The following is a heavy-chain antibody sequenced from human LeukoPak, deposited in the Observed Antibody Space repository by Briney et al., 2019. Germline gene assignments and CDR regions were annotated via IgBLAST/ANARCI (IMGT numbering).Heavy chain of an antibody. J-gene: IGHJ6*02. Sequence: SETLSLTCAVHGGSFSGHYWSWIRQPPGKGLEWNGENNHGGSTNYNPSLKSRVTISVDTSKNQFSLKMSSVAAADTAVYYCARGVVVGPNYYYGMDVWGQGTTVTVSS. CDR3: ARGVVVGPNYYYGMDV. V-gene: IGHV4-34*01. CDR1: GGSFSGHY. CDR2: NNHGGST. D-gene: IGHD2-15*01.